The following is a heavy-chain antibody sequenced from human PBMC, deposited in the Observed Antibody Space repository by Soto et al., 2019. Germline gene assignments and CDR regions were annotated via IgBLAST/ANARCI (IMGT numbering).Heavy chain of an antibody. CDR2: MTPISGDT. CDR3: ARNLYNTGSFDH. Sequence: QVQLVQSGAEVKKPGASVKVSCKASGYTFTNYDINWVRQAPGQGLEWVGWMTPISGDTGYAQNFQGRVTMTRDTPRSTAYLELSSLTSEEPAVYYCARNLYNTGSFDHWGQGTLVTVSS. J-gene: IGHJ4*02. CDR1: GYTFTNYD. D-gene: IGHD3-10*01. V-gene: IGHV1-8*02.